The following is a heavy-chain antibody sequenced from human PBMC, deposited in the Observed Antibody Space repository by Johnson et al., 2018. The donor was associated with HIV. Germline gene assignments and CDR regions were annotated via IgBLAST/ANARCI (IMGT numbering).Heavy chain of an antibody. D-gene: IGHD6-13*01. Sequence: EMQLVESGGGLVTPGGSLRLSCAASGFTFNNAWMSWVRQAPGKGLEWLGRIRSKTDGGTTDYAEPVKGRFTISRDDLKNTLYLQMKSLKSEETAVYYLTALLAAAGDAFDFLGQGTMVTVSS. CDR1: GFTFNNAW. J-gene: IGHJ3*01. V-gene: IGHV3-15*01. CDR2: IRSKTDGGTT. CDR3: TALLAAAGDAFDF.